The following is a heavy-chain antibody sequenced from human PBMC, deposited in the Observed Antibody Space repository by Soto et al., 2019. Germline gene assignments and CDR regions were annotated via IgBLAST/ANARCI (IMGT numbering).Heavy chain of an antibody. D-gene: IGHD6-19*01. CDR3: AKDKAVAGNDVFDY. V-gene: IGHV3-9*01. J-gene: IGHJ4*02. CDR1: GFTFDDYA. Sequence: PGGSLRLSCAASGFTFDDYAMHWVRQAPGKGLEWVSGISWNSGSIGYADSVKGRFTISRDNAKNSLYLQMNSLRAEDTALYYCAKDKAVAGNDVFDYWGQGTLVTVS. CDR2: ISWNSGSI.